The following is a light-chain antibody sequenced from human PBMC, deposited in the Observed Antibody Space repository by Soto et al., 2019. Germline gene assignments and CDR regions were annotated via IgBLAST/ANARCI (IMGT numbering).Light chain of an antibody. CDR1: QRVLYSSNNKNY. J-gene: IGKJ1*01. V-gene: IGKV4-1*01. CDR3: QHSYSTPPT. Sequence: DIVMTQSPDSLALSLGERATINCKSSQRVLYSSNNKNYLAWYQQKPGQPPKLLISWASIRESGVPDRFSGSGSGTDFSLAISRLQAEDVAVYYCQHSYSTPPTFGQGAKGEI. CDR2: WAS.